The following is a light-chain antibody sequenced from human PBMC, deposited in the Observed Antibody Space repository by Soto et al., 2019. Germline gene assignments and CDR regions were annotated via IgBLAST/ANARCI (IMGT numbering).Light chain of an antibody. Sequence: QSALAQPASVSGSPGQSITIPCTGSNSDVGNYNLVSWYQQHPGEAPKLMIYEVINRPSGVSNRFSGSKSGNTASLTISGLQAEDEADYYCSSYTSSSTLVFGTGTKLTVL. V-gene: IGLV2-14*02. J-gene: IGLJ1*01. CDR2: EVI. CDR3: SSYTSSSTLV. CDR1: NSDVGNYNL.